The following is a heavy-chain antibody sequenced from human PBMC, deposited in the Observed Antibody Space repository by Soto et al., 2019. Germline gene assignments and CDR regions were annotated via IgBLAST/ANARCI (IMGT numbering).Heavy chain of an antibody. V-gene: IGHV4-28*03. CDR1: GYSISSSNW. CDR3: ARVPDY. D-gene: IGHD2-2*01. CDR2: IYYSGST. Sequence: SETLSLTCAVSGYSISSSNWWGWIRQPPGKGLEWIGYIYYSGSTYYNPSLKSRVTISIDRSKNQFSLKLSSVTAADTAVYYCARVPDYWGQGILVTVSS. J-gene: IGHJ4*02.